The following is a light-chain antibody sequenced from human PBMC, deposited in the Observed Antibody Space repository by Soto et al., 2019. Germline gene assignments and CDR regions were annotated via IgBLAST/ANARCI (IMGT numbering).Light chain of an antibody. J-gene: IGLJ2*01. CDR3: QSYDSSLSGWDVV. CDR2: GNS. CDR1: SSNIGAGYD. V-gene: IGLV1-40*01. Sequence: QSVLTQPPSVSGAPGQRVTISCTGSSSNIGAGYDVHWYQRLPGTAPKLLIHGNSNRPSGVPDRFSGSKSGTSASLAITGLQAEDEADYYCQSYDSSLSGWDVVFGGGTKLTVL.